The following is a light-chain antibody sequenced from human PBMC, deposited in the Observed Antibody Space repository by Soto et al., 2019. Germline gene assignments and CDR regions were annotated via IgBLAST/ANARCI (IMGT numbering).Light chain of an antibody. CDR1: QGIGDT. V-gene: IGKV3-15*01. CDR2: DTS. CDR3: QQYHTYSWT. Sequence: EVVLTQSPATLSVSPGEGVTLSCRASQGIGDTLAWYQHKPGQTPRLLIYDTSARATGVPARFSGSRSGTEFTLIISSLQPDNFATYYCQQYHTYSWTFGQGTKVDIK. J-gene: IGKJ1*01.